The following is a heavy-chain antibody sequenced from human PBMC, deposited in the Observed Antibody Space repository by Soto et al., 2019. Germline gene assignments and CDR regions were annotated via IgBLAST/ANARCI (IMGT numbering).Heavy chain of an antibody. CDR3: AREHIPGGYFDY. Sequence: GASVKVSCKASGYTFTSYAMDWVRQAPGQRLEWMGWINAGNGNTKYSQKFQGRVTITTDTSASTAYMELSSLRSEDTAVYYCAREHIPGGYFDYWGQGTLVTVSS. CDR2: INAGNGNT. J-gene: IGHJ4*02. CDR1: GYTFTSYA. D-gene: IGHD3-16*01. V-gene: IGHV1-3*01.